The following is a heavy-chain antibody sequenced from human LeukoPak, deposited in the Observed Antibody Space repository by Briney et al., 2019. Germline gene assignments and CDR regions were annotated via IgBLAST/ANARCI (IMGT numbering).Heavy chain of an antibody. V-gene: IGHV3-15*01. D-gene: IGHD2-15*01. J-gene: IGHJ4*02. CDR1: GLTFSNAW. CDR2: IKSKIDGETV. Sequence: PGGSLRLSCVASGLTFSNAWMTWVRQAPGKGLEWIGRIKSKIDGETVDYGAPVKGRFTISRDDSQDTVYLQLDSLKAEDTALYYCTTNSLGYCKSLDCLIDYWGQGTMVAVSS. CDR3: TTNSLGYCKSLDCLIDY.